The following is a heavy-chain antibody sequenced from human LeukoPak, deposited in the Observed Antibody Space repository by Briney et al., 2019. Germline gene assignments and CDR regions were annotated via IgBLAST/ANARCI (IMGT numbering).Heavy chain of an antibody. V-gene: IGHV3-74*01. CDR3: ARIKVGATGIDY. Sequence: GGSLRLSCAASGFTFNNYWMHWVRQAPGKGLVWVSHINTDGSLTNYADSVKGRFTFSRDNAKNTLYLEMNSLRAEDTAVYYCARIKVGATGIDYWGPGTLVTVSS. J-gene: IGHJ4*02. D-gene: IGHD1-26*01. CDR1: GFTFNNYW. CDR2: INTDGSLT.